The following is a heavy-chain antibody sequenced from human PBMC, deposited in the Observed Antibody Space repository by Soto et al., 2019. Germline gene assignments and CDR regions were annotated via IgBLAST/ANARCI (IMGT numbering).Heavy chain of an antibody. CDR2: ISGSGAGT. J-gene: IGHJ6*02. V-gene: IGHV3-23*01. CDR1: GFTFSTYS. D-gene: IGHD6-13*01. CDR3: AKAGKAAAGTVYSYYGMDV. Sequence: HPGGSLRLSCAASGFTFSTYSMNWVRQAPGKGLEWVSAISGSGAGTYYADSVKGRFTISRDNSKNTLYLQMNSLRAEDTAVYYCAKAGKAAAGTVYSYYGMDVWGQGTTVTVSS.